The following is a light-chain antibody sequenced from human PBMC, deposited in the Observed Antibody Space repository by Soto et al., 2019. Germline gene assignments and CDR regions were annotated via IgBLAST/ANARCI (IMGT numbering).Light chain of an antibody. J-gene: IGLJ1*01. CDR1: SGHSNYA. Sequence: QPVLTQSPSASASLGASVKLTCTLSSGHSNYAIAWHQQQPEKGPRCLMKVNSDGSHRKGDGIPDRFSGSSSGAQRYLTISSLQSEDEADYYCQTWGTGIRVFGTGTKVTVL. CDR3: QTWGTGIRV. V-gene: IGLV4-69*01. CDR2: VNSDGSH.